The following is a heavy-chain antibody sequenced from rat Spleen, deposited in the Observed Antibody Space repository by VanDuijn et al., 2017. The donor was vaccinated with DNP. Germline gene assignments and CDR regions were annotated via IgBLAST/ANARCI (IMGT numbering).Heavy chain of an antibody. D-gene: IGHD4-2*01. CDR1: GFTFSNYG. Sequence: EVHLVESGGGLVQPGRSLKLSCAASGFTFSNYGMAWVRQAPGKGLEWIGEINEHSTIMNYGPSLKEKISFSRDNAQNTLYLQMSDLGSEDTAIYYCVTRGDPYDNWFAYWGRGTLVTVSS. J-gene: IGHJ3*01. CDR3: VTRGDPYDNWFAY. V-gene: IGHV4-2*01. CDR2: INEHSTIM.